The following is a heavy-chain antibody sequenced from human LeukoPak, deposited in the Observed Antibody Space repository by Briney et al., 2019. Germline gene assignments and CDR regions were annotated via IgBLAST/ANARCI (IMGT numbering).Heavy chain of an antibody. CDR1: GFTFSSYS. CDR2: ISSRSSTI. Sequence: VQPGGSLRLSCAASGFTFSSYSMSWVRQAPGKGLEWVSFISSRSSTIYYADSVKGRFTISRDNAKNSLYLQMNSLREEDTAVYYGARDSSRGWYLFDYWGQGTLVTVSS. CDR3: ARDSSRGWYLFDY. J-gene: IGHJ4*02. V-gene: IGHV3-48*02. D-gene: IGHD6-19*01.